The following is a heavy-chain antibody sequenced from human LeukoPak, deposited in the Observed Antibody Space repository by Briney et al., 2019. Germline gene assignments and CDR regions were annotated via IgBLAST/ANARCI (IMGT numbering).Heavy chain of an antibody. CDR1: GFTVSSNY. J-gene: IGHJ3*02. V-gene: IGHV3-53*01. D-gene: IGHD3-10*01. CDR3: ATFGSGSYLDAFDI. CDR2: IYSGGGT. Sequence: SGGSLRLSCAASGFTVSSNYMNWVRQAPGKGLDWVSVIYSGGGTYYADSVMGRFTISRDNSKNTLYLQMNSLRAEDTAIYYCATFGSGSYLDAFDIWGQGTMVTVFS.